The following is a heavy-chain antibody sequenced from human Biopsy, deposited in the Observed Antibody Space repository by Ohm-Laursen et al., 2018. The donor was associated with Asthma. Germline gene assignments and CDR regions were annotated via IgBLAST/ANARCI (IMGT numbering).Heavy chain of an antibody. J-gene: IGHJ1*01. CDR1: GFTFGDYW. Sequence: SLRLSCTASGFTFGDYWMSWVRQVPGKGLEWVAKIKHDGSEKNNVDSRKGRFTISRDNAKNSLYLQMNSLRAEDTAVYYCERTFHFWSPYHAEHYQLWGQGTLVTVSS. CDR3: ERTFHFWSPYHAEHYQL. CDR2: IKHDGSEK. D-gene: IGHD3-3*02. V-gene: IGHV3-7*01.